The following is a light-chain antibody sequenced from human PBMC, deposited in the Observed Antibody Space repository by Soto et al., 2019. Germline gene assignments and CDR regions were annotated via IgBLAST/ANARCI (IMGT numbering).Light chain of an antibody. V-gene: IGKV1-5*01. CDR2: AAS. CDR1: QSISSW. Sequence: DIQMTQSPSTLSASVGDRFTITCRASQSISSWLAWYQQKPRKAPNLLIYAASSLQSGVPSRLSGSGSGTEFTLTISSLQPDDSATYYCQHYNSYSEAFGQGTKV. J-gene: IGKJ1*01. CDR3: QHYNSYSEA.